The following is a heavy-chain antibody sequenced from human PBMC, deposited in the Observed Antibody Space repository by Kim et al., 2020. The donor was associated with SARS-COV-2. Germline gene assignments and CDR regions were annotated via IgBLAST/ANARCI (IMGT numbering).Heavy chain of an antibody. CDR3: ARDTRRLWGSFRGYFDY. CDR2: ISYDGSNK. D-gene: IGHD3-16*01. V-gene: IGHV3-30-3*01. J-gene: IGHJ4*02. Sequence: GGSLRLSCAASGFTFSSYAMHWVRQAPGKGLEWVAVISYDGSNKYYADSVKGRFTISRDNSKNTLYLQMNSLRAEDAAVYYCARDTRRLWGSFRGYFDYWGQGTLVTVSS. CDR1: GFTFSSYA.